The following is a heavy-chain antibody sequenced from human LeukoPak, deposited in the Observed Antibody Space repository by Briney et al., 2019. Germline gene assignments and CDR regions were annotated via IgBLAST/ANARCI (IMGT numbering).Heavy chain of an antibody. D-gene: IGHD3-9*01. CDR2: ISSSSSYI. Sequence: PGGSLRLSCAASGFTFSSYSMNWVRQAPGKGLEWVSSISSSSSYIYYADSVKGRFTISRDNAKNSPYLQMNSLRAEDTAVYYCARYRLVSFDYWGQGTLVTVSS. V-gene: IGHV3-21*01. CDR1: GFTFSSYS. CDR3: ARYRLVSFDY. J-gene: IGHJ4*02.